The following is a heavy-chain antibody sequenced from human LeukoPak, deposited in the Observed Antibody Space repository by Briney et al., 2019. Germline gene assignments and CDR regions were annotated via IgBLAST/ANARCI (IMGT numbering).Heavy chain of an antibody. Sequence: PSESLSLTCTVSGGSISSSSYYWGWIRQPPGKGLDWIGNVYYSGSTYYNPSLKSRVTISVDTSKNQFSLKLSAVTAADTAVYFCASVRRGFGESSKYYSYYYMDVWGNGTTVTISS. D-gene: IGHD3-10*01. CDR2: VYYSGST. V-gene: IGHV4-39*01. CDR3: ASVRRGFGESSKYYSYYYMDV. J-gene: IGHJ6*03. CDR1: GGSISSSSYY.